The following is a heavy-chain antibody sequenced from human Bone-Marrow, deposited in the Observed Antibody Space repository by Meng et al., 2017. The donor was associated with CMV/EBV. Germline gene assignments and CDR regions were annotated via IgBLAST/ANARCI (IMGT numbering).Heavy chain of an antibody. J-gene: IGHJ4*02. D-gene: IGHD1-26*01. CDR3: AREGYWAYYFDK. CDR1: GFAFNTHW. Sequence: GESLKISCAASGFAFNTHWMHWVRQAPGKGLVWVSRINNDGSSTGYAESVKGRFTISRDNAKNTLYLQMTSLRAEDTAVYYCAREGYWAYYFDKWGQGTLVTVSS. V-gene: IGHV3-74*01. CDR2: INNDGSST.